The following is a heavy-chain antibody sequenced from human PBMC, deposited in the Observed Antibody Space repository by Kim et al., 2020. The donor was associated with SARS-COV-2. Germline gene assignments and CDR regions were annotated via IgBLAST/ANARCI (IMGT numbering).Heavy chain of an antibody. J-gene: IGHJ5*02. CDR2: ISASGGTT. Sequence: SETLSLTCTVSRGFISSSKWWSWVRQPPGKGLEWIGEISASGGTTNYNPSLKSRVTVSVDKAKNHFSLNLSSVTAADTAVCYCVWLGEGATWFDHWGQGTLVTVSS. CDR3: VWLGEGATWFDH. CDR1: RGFISSSKW. D-gene: IGHD3-16*01. V-gene: IGHV4-4*02.